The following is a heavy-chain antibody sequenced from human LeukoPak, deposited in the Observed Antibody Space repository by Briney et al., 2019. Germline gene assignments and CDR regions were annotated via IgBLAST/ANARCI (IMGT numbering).Heavy chain of an antibody. V-gene: IGHV1-46*01. D-gene: IGHD4-11*01. CDR1: GYTFTSYY. CDR3: AREGGLQNYYYYMDV. J-gene: IGHJ6*03. Sequence: ASVKVSCKASGYTFTSYYMHWVRQAPGQGLEWMGIINPSGGSTSYAQKFQGRVTMTRDTSTSTVYMELSSLRSDDTAVYYCAREGGLQNYYYYMDVWGKGTTVTVSS. CDR2: INPSGGST.